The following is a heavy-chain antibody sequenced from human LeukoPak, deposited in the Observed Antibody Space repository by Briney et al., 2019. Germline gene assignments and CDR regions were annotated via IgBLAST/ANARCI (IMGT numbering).Heavy chain of an antibody. V-gene: IGHV1-8*01. CDR3: ARGYYDILTGYYWMSY. Sequence: ASVKVSCKASGYAFTSYDINWVRQATGQGLEWMGWMNPNSGNTGYAQKFQDRVTMTRNTSISTAYMELSSLRSEDTAVYYCARGYYDILTGYYWMSYWGQGTLVTVSS. CDR2: MNPNSGNT. D-gene: IGHD3-9*01. CDR1: GYAFTSYD. J-gene: IGHJ4*02.